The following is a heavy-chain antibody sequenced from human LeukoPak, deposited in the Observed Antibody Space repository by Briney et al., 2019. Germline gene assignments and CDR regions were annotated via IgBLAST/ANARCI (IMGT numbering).Heavy chain of an antibody. Sequence: ASVKVSCKASGYTFTSYGISWVRQAPGQGLEWMGWISAYNGNTNYAQKLQGRVTMTTDTSTSTAYMELRSLRSDDTAVYYCARDNFYYYDSSGYYRDAFDIWGQGTMVTVSS. V-gene: IGHV1-18*01. CDR1: GYTFTSYG. J-gene: IGHJ3*02. CDR3: ARDNFYYYDSSGYYRDAFDI. CDR2: ISAYNGNT. D-gene: IGHD3-22*01.